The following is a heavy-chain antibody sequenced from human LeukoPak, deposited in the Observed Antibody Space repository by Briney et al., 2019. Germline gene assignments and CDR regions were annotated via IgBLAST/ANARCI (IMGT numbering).Heavy chain of an antibody. V-gene: IGHV3-21*01. CDR2: ISSSSSYI. Sequence: PGGSLRLSCAASGFTFSSYSMNWVRQAPGKGLEWVLSISSSSSYIYYADSVKGRFTISRDNAKNSLYLQMNSLRAEDTAVYYCARVASIGYSYGYSAFDIWGQGTMVTVST. CDR3: ARVASIGYSYGYSAFDI. J-gene: IGHJ3*02. D-gene: IGHD5-18*01. CDR1: GFTFSSYS.